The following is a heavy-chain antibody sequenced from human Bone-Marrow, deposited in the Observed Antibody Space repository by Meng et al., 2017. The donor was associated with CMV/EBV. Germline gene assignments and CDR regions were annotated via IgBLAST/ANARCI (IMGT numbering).Heavy chain of an antibody. CDR1: GGTFSSYA. Sequence: SCKASGGTFSSYAISWVRQAPGQGLEWMGGIIPIFGTANYAQKFQGRVTITADKSTSTAYMELSSLRSEDTAVYYCARRRDGYNYLYYWGQGTLVTVS. D-gene: IGHD5-24*01. CDR3: ARRRDGYNYLYY. J-gene: IGHJ4*02. CDR2: IIPIFGTA. V-gene: IGHV1-69*06.